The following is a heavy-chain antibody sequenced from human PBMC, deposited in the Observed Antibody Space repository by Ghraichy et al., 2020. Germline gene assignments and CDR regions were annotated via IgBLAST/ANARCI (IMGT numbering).Heavy chain of an antibody. Sequence: LSLTCAAFGFTFSDYSMNWARQAPGKGLEWVSYIRNDAIFYADSVKGRFTISRDNDRNSVFLQMNSLRDEDAAVYYCARDHQWAFDIWGQGTKVTVSS. CDR3: ARDHQWAFDI. CDR2: IRNDAI. J-gene: IGHJ3*02. V-gene: IGHV3-48*02. CDR1: GFTFSDYS. D-gene: IGHD1-26*01.